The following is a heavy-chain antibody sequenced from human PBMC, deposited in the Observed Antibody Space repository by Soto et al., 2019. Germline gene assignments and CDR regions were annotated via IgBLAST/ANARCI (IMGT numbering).Heavy chain of an antibody. J-gene: IGHJ4*02. CDR2: IRSKADGGTI. CDR1: GFTFSNTW. V-gene: IGHV3-15*07. CDR3: ATERSGSFPY. D-gene: IGHD3-22*01. Sequence: SLKISCAASGFTFSNTWMNWVRQAPGKGLEWVGRIRSKADGGTIDYAAPVRGRFTISRDDSKNTLNLEMNSLNTEDTALYYCATERSGSFPYWGQGTLVTVSS.